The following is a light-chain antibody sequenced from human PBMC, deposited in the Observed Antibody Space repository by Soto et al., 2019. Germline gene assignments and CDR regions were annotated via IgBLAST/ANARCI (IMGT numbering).Light chain of an antibody. CDR2: GAS. CDR3: QHHGSSSWT. CDR1: QSVSSSY. Sequence: EIVLTQSPGTLSLSPGERATLSCRASQSVSSSYLAWYQQTPGQAPRLLIYGASNRATGIPDRFSGSGSGTDFTLTISILEPEDFAVFYCQHHGSSSWTFGQGTKVEIK. V-gene: IGKV3-20*01. J-gene: IGKJ1*01.